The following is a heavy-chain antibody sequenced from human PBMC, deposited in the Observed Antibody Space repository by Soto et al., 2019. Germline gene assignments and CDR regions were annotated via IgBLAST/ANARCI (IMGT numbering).Heavy chain of an antibody. D-gene: IGHD3-16*02. CDR1: GYTFTGYY. CDR3: ARVSVMITFGGVIEPYYFDY. CDR2: INPNSGGT. V-gene: IGHV1-2*04. Sequence: QVQLVQSGAEVKKPGASVKVSYKASGYTFTGYYMHWVRQAPGQGLEWMGWINPNSGGTNYAQKFQGWVTMTRDTSISKAYMELSRLRSDDTAVYYCARVSVMITFGGVIEPYYFDYWGQGTLVTVSS. J-gene: IGHJ4*02.